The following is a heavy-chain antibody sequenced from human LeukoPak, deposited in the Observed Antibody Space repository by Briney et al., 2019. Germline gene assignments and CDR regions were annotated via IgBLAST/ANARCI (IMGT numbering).Heavy chain of an antibody. CDR2: ISGSGDNT. Sequence: PGGSLRLSCAASGFTFSSYAMNWVRQAPGKGLEWVSIISGSGDNTYYTDSVKGRFTISRDNSKNTLFLQMNSLRAEDTAVYYCAELGITMIGGVWGKGTTVTISS. J-gene: IGHJ6*04. CDR3: AELGITMIGGV. CDR1: GFTFSSYA. D-gene: IGHD3-10*02. V-gene: IGHV3-23*01.